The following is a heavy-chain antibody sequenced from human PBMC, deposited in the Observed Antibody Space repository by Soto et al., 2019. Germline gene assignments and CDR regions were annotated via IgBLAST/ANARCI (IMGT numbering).Heavy chain of an antibody. V-gene: IGHV1-69*01. D-gene: IGHD1-26*01. CDR2: IIPIFGTA. Sequence: QVQLVQSGAEVKKPGSSVKVSCKASGGTFSSYAISWVRQAPGQGLEWMGGIIPIFGTANYAQKLQGRVTIAADESTSTAYMELSSLRSEDTALYYFARERGGSYVYYWDYWGQGTLVSVSS. J-gene: IGHJ4*02. CDR1: GGTFSSYA. CDR3: ARERGGSYVYYWDY.